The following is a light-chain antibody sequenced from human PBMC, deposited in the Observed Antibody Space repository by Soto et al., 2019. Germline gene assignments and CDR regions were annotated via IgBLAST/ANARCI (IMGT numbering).Light chain of an antibody. CDR1: QTVTNNY. J-gene: IGKJ5*01. CDR3: QQYNNWPPIT. V-gene: IGKV3-20*01. CDR2: GAS. Sequence: EVVLTQSPGTLSLSPGEIATLACRASQTVTNNYLAWYQQRPVLAPRLLIYGASSRATGIPDRFSGSGSGTEFTLTVSSLQSEDFAVYYCQQYNNWPPITFGQGTRLEIK.